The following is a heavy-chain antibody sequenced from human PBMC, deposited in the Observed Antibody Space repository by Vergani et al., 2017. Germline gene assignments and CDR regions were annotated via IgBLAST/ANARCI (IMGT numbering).Heavy chain of an antibody. D-gene: IGHD4-23*01. CDR1: GASINNDFYY. CDR2: IYVSGIT. CDR3: AGDNKQLRPSAFDL. V-gene: IGHV4-61*02. J-gene: IGHJ3*01. Sequence: QVQLQESGPGLVKPSQTLSLTCTVSGASINNDFYYWHWIRQPAGKGLGWIVRIYVSGITDYNSSLQSRVSMSVDTSKNQFSLTLTSVTAADTAVYYCAGDNKQLRPSAFDLWGQGTMVTVSS.